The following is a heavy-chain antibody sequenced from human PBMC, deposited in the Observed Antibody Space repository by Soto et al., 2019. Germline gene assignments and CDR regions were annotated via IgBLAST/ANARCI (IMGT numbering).Heavy chain of an antibody. CDR1: GGSLTSSSFY. Sequence: SETLSLTCTVSGGSLTSSSFYWGWIRQPPGQGLEWIGSIYYSGNSHYNPSLKSRVTISVDTSKNQFSLKLSSVTAADTAVYYCARAESLGYCSSTSCPAYMDVWGKGTTVTVSS. CDR3: ARAESLGYCSSTSCPAYMDV. CDR2: IYYSGNS. D-gene: IGHD2-2*01. V-gene: IGHV4-39*07. J-gene: IGHJ6*03.